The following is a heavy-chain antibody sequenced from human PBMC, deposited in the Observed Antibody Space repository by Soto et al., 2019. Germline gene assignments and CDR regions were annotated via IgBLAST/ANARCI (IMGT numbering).Heavy chain of an antibody. V-gene: IGHV3-7*04. CDR1: GFMLSNYW. CDR3: TKDLEYYGSGTNYF. CDR2: ISQDGSEK. J-gene: IGHJ4*02. Sequence: GGSLRLSCVASGFMLSNYWMTWVRQSPGKGLEWVASISQDGSEKFYVDSVKGRFTISRDNAEKSLFLQMNSLRGEDTAVYYCTKDLEYYGSGTNYFWGQGTLVTVSS. D-gene: IGHD3-10*01.